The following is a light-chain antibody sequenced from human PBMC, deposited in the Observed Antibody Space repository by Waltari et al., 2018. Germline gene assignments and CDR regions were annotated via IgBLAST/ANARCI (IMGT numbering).Light chain of an antibody. Sequence: SYVLTQPPSLSVALGKTARIPCGGNNIGTKTVHWYQHKPGQAPGLLIYSDTDRPSGIPWRFTGSKSGTTATLTISTGEAGDEADYYCQVWDGSTDHYVFGSGTKVTV. V-gene: IGLV3-21*04. J-gene: IGLJ1*01. CDR2: SDT. CDR1: NIGTKT. CDR3: QVWDGSTDHYV.